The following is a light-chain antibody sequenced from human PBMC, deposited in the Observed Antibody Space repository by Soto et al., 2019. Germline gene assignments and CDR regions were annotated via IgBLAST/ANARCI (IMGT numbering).Light chain of an antibody. J-gene: IGKJ2*02. CDR1: QSVSSL. CDR3: QQRSNWPCT. CDR2: DAS. V-gene: IGKV3-11*01. Sequence: EIVLTQSPATLSLSPGERATLSCRASQSVSSLLAWYQQKPGQAPRLLIYDASNRATGIPARFSGSGSGTDFTLTISSLEPQDFAVYYCQQRSNWPCTFVQVTKLAIK.